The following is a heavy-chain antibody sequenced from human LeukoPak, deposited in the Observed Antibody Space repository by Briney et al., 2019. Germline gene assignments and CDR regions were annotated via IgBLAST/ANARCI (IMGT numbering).Heavy chain of an antibody. CDR1: GGSISSTSYY. J-gene: IGHJ4*02. V-gene: IGHV4-30-4*01. Sequence: PSETLSLTCTASGGSISSTSYYWRWIRQPPGKGLEWIGYIYYSGSTYYNPSLKSRVTISADTSKNQFSLKLSSVTAADTAVYYCARERQLPLYYFDYWGQGTLVTVSS. CDR3: ARERQLPLYYFDY. D-gene: IGHD1-1*01. CDR2: IYYSGST.